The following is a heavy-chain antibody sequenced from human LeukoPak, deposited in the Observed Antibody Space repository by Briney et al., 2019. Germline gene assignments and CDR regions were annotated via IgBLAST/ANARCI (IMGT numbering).Heavy chain of an antibody. V-gene: IGHV4-30-2*01. Sequence: SETLSLTCAVSGASISSGGYSWGWIRQPPGKGLEWIGYIYHSGSTYYNPSLKSRVTISVDRSKNQFSLKLSSVTAADTAVYYCARTAAGWDFDLWGRGTLVTVSS. J-gene: IGHJ2*01. CDR2: IYHSGST. CDR3: ARTAAGWDFDL. D-gene: IGHD6-13*01. CDR1: GASISSGGYS.